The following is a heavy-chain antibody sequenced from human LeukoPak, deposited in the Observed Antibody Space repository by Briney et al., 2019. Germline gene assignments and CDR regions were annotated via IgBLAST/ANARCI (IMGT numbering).Heavy chain of an antibody. J-gene: IGHJ4*02. CDR2: ISYDGSNK. Sequence: GGYLRLSCAASGFTFRSYGMHWVRQAPGRGLEWVAVISYDGSNKYYADSVKGRFTISRDNSKNTLYLQMNSLRAEDTAVYYCAKDPASYGLSYYFDYWGQGTLVTVSS. D-gene: IGHD5-18*01. CDR1: GFTFRSYG. V-gene: IGHV3-30*18. CDR3: AKDPASYGLSYYFDY.